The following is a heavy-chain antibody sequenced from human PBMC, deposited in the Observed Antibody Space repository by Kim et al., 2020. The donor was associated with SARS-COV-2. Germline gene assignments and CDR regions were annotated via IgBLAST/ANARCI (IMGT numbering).Heavy chain of an antibody. CDR3: ARGRHCSSTSCYFDFDY. D-gene: IGHD2-2*01. CDR2: INHSGST. CDR1: GGSFSGYY. V-gene: IGHV4-34*01. Sequence: SETLSLTCAVYGGSFSGYYWSWIRQPPGKGLEWIGEINHSGSTNYNLSLKSRVTISVDTSKNQFSLKLSSVTAADTAVYYCARGRHCSSTSCYFDFDYWG. J-gene: IGHJ4*01.